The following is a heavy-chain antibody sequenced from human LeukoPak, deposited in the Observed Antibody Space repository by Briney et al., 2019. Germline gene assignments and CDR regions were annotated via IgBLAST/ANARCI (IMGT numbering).Heavy chain of an antibody. CDR3: AKDRSSSARED. J-gene: IGHJ4*02. CDR2: ISGYNGNT. Sequence: ASVKVSCKTSGFTFTSYGISWVRQAPGQGLEWVGWISGYNGNTNYAQKFRGRLTMTTDTSTTTAYMGLRSLRSDDTAVYYCAKDRSSSAREDWGQGTLVTVSS. D-gene: IGHD6-13*01. V-gene: IGHV1-18*01. CDR1: GFTFTSYG.